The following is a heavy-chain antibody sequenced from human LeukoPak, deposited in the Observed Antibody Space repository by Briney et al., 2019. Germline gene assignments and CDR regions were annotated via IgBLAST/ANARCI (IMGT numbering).Heavy chain of an antibody. J-gene: IGHJ4*02. D-gene: IGHD5-24*01. CDR3: ARRPVATIKGYFDS. CDR1: GFTFSNYA. CDR2: ISTDGNYK. Sequence: PGGSLRLSCAASGFTFSNYAISWVRQAPGKGLEWVSVISTDGNYKYYADSVKGRFAVSRDNSKNMLYLQMNSLSADGTAVYYCARRPVATIKGYFDSWGQGTLVTVSS. V-gene: IGHV3-30*09.